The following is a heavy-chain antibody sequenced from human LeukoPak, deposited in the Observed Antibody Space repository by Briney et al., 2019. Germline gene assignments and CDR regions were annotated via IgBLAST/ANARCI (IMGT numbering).Heavy chain of an antibody. CDR1: GGTFSSYA. Sequence: ASVKVSCKASGGTFSSYAISWVRQAPGQGLEWMGWINPNSGGTNYAQKFQGRVTMTRDTSISTAYMELSRLRSDDTAVYYCARGGPLLRYFDWPTDEDAFDIWGQGTMVTVSS. CDR2: INPNSGGT. D-gene: IGHD3-9*01. CDR3: ARGGPLLRYFDWPTDEDAFDI. J-gene: IGHJ3*02. V-gene: IGHV1-2*02.